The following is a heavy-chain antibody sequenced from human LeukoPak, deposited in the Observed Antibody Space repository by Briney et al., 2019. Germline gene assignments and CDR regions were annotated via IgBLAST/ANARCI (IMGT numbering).Heavy chain of an antibody. CDR1: GFTFNNYA. Sequence: GGSLRLSCAASGFTFNNYAMSWVRRAPGKGLEWVSTISGSGGSTHYADSVKGRFTISRDNSKNTLYLQMNSLRAEDTAVYYCAKESGSSSWPIDYWGQGTLVTVSS. V-gene: IGHV3-23*01. CDR2: ISGSGGST. J-gene: IGHJ4*02. CDR3: AKESGSSSWPIDY. D-gene: IGHD6-13*01.